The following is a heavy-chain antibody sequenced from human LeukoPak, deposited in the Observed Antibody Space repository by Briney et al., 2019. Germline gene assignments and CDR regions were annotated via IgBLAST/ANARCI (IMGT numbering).Heavy chain of an antibody. CDR2: ISGSGGST. V-gene: IGHV3-23*01. Sequence: PGGSLRLSCAASGFTFSSYAMSWVRQAPGKGVEWVSAISGSGGSTYYADSVKGRFTISRDNSKNTLYLQMNSLRAEDTAVYYCAKDAFSSTSFPVWFDPWGQGTLVTVSS. CDR3: AKDAFSSTSFPVWFDP. CDR1: GFTFSSYA. D-gene: IGHD2-2*01. J-gene: IGHJ5*02.